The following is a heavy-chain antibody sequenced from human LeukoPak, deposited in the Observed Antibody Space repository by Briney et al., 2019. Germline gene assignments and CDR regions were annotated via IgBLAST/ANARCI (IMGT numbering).Heavy chain of an antibody. V-gene: IGHV1-69*13. CDR2: IIPIFGTA. CDR3: ARGEEMATTSGYYYYYYMDV. D-gene: IGHD5-24*01. Sequence: GASVKVSCKASGGTFSSYAISWVRQAPGQGLEWMGGIIPIFGTANYAQKFQGRVTITADESTSTAYMELSSLRSEDTAVYYCARGEEMATTSGYYYYYYMDVWGKGTTVTVSS. CDR1: GGTFSSYA. J-gene: IGHJ6*03.